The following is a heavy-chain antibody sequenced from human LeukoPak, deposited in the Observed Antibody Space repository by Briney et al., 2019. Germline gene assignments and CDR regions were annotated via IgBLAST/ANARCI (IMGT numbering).Heavy chain of an antibody. Sequence: SETLSLTCTVSVGSISNYYWNWIRQPPGKGLEWIGYIHYSGSTNYNSSLKRRVSISVDTSKNQFSLKVRSVTAADTAVYYCARDDYGRNLGMDVWGQGTTVTVSS. CDR3: ARDDYGRNLGMDV. J-gene: IGHJ6*02. CDR1: VGSISNYY. V-gene: IGHV4-59*01. D-gene: IGHD4-23*01. CDR2: IHYSGST.